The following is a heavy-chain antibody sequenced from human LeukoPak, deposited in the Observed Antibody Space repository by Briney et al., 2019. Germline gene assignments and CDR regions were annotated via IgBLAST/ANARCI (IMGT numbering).Heavy chain of an antibody. J-gene: IGHJ4*02. CDR1: GFTFSSYA. CDR3: ARETEALDY. CDR2: ISYDGRDK. Sequence: GGSLRLSCAVSGFTFSSYAMHWVRQAPGKGLEWVAIISYDGRDKYYADSVKGRFTISRDNSKNTLYLQMNSLRAEDTAVYYCARETEALDYCGQGTLVTVSS. V-gene: IGHV3-30*04.